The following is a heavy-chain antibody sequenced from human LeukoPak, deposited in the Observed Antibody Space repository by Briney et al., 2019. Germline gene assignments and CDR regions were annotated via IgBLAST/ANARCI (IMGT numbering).Heavy chain of an antibody. Sequence: SVKVSCKASGGTFSSYAISWVRQAPGQGLEWMGGIIPIFGTANYAQKFQGRVTITADESTSTAYMELSSLRSEDTAVYYCARVPIVVVPAAMDGYYYYYMDVWGKGTTVTISS. CDR2: IIPIFGTA. V-gene: IGHV1-69*13. CDR3: ARVPIVVVPAAMDGYYYYYMDV. J-gene: IGHJ6*03. D-gene: IGHD2-2*01. CDR1: GGTFSSYA.